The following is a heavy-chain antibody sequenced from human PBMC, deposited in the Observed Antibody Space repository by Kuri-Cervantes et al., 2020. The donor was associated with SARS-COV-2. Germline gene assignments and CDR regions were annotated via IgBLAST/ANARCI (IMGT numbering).Heavy chain of an antibody. CDR2: IYSGGST. CDR1: GFTVSSNY. CDR3: ARDHSDIVVVVAATHRSGGMDV. V-gene: IGHV3-53*05. D-gene: IGHD2-15*01. Sequence: GGSLRLSCAASGFTVSSNYMSWVRQAPGKGLEWVSVIYSGGSTYYADSVKGRFTISRDNSKNTLYLQMNSLRAEDTAVYYCARDHSDIVVVVAATHRSGGMDVWGQGTTVTVSS. J-gene: IGHJ6*02.